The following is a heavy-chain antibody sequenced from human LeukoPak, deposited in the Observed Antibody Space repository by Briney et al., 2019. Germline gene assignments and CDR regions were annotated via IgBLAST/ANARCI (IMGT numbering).Heavy chain of an antibody. V-gene: IGHV4-59*01. CDR2: LYHSGST. D-gene: IGHD5-18*01. J-gene: IGHJ4*02. Sequence: SETLSLTCTVSGGSISSYYWSWIRRPPGKGLEWIGYLYHSGSTNYNPSLKGRLTISVDTSKNQFSLNLSSLTAADTAVYYCARGGYSYGIWGQGTLVTVSS. CDR3: ARGGYSYGI. CDR1: GGSISSYY.